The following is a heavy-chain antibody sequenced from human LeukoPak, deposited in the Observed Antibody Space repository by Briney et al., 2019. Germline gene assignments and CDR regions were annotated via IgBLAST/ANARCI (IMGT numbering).Heavy chain of an antibody. J-gene: IGHJ4*02. CDR1: GGSISSYY. V-gene: IGHV4-59*12. Sequence: PSETLSLTCTVSGGSISSYYWSWIRQPPGKGLEWIGYIYYSGSTNYNPSLKSRVTISVDTSKNQFSLKLSSVTAADTAVYYCARDFSDRGYSYGYFDYWGQGTLVTVSS. D-gene: IGHD5-18*01. CDR3: ARDFSDRGYSYGYFDY. CDR2: IYYSGST.